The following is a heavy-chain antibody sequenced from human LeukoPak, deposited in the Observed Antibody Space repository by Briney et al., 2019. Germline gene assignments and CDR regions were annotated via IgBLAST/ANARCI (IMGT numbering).Heavy chain of an antibody. CDR3: AKGSWTVDY. CDR1: GFTFSSYG. CDR2: ISYDGSNK. Sequence: GGSLRLFCAASGFTFSSYGMHWVRQAPGEGLEWVAVISYDGSNKYYADSVKGRFTISRDNSKNTLYLQMNSLKAEDTAVYYCAKGSWTVDYWGQGTLVTVSS. J-gene: IGHJ4*02. V-gene: IGHV3-30*18. D-gene: IGHD3-10*01.